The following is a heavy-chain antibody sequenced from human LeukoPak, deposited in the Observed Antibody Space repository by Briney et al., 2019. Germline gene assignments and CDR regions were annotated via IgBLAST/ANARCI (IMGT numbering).Heavy chain of an antibody. CDR2: ISSSGSTI. CDR1: GFTFSDYY. J-gene: IGHJ3*02. V-gene: IGHV3-11*04. Sequence: GGSLRLSCAASGFTFSDYYMSWIRQAPGKGLEWVSYISSSGSTIYYADSVKGRFTISRDNAKNSLYLQMNSLRAGDTAVYYCARDGAAYCSSTSCYKDAFDIWGQGTMVTVSS. CDR3: ARDGAAYCSSTSCYKDAFDI. D-gene: IGHD2-2*02.